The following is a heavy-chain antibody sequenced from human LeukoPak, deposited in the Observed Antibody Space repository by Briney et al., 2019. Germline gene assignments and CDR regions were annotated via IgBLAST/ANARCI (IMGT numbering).Heavy chain of an antibody. J-gene: IGHJ4*02. CDR2: IYHSGST. CDR1: GGSISSGGYY. V-gene: IGHV4-30-2*01. D-gene: IGHD6-13*01. Sequence: SETLSLTCTVSGGSISSGGYYWSWIRQPPGKGLEWIGYIYHSGSTYYNPSLKSRVTISVDRSKNQFSLKLSSVTAADTAVYYCAREPSGQQPLDYWGQGTLVTVSS. CDR3: AREPSGQQPLDY.